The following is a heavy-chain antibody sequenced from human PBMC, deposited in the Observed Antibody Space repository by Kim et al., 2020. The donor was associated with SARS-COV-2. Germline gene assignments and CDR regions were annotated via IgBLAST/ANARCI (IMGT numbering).Heavy chain of an antibody. D-gene: IGHD2-2*01. J-gene: IGHJ6*02. V-gene: IGHV4-61*07. Sequence: NPSLKSRVTISVDTSKNQFSLKLSSVTAADTAVYYCARLVVPAANGGMDVWGQGTTVTVSS. CDR3: ARLVVPAANGGMDV.